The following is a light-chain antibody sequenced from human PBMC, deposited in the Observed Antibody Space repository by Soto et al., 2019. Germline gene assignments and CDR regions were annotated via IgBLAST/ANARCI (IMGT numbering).Light chain of an antibody. CDR3: RKYNHDPT. V-gene: IGKV1-27*01. Sequence: DIQLTQSPSSLSASVGDRVTITCRASQAISSYLAWYQQKPGKVPELLIYTTSTLQAGAPSRFRGSGSGTDFTLTISSLQPEDVATYYCRKYNHDPTFGGGTKVEIK. CDR2: TTS. J-gene: IGKJ4*01. CDR1: QAISSY.